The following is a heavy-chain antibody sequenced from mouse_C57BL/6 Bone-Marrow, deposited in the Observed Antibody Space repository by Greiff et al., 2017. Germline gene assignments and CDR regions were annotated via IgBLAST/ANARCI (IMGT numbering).Heavy chain of an antibody. CDR1: GYTFTSYW. CDR3: ARCYYVAWFAY. Sequence: QVQLQQPGAELVRPGTSVKLSCKASGYTFTSYWMHWVKQRPGQGLEWIGVIDPSDSYTNYNQQFKGKAPLTVDTSSSTAYMQLSSLTSEDSAVYYCARCYYVAWFAYWGQGTLVTVSA. D-gene: IGHD1-1*01. J-gene: IGHJ3*01. CDR2: IDPSDSYT. V-gene: IGHV1-59*01.